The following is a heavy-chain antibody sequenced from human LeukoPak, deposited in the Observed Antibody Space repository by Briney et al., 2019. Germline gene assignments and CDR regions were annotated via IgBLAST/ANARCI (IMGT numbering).Heavy chain of an antibody. CDR3: AREFWVTPGYMDV. CDR2: ISAYNGNT. J-gene: IGHJ6*03. D-gene: IGHD5-18*01. CDR1: GYTLTSYG. V-gene: IGHV1-18*01. Sequence: ASVKVSCKASGYTLTSYGISWVRQAPGQGLEWMGWISAYNGNTNYAQKLQGRVTMITDTSTSTAYMELRSLRFDDTAVYYCAREFWVTPGYMDVWGKGTTVTVSS.